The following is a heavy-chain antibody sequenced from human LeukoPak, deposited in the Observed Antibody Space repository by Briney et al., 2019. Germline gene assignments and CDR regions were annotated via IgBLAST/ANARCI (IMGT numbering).Heavy chain of an antibody. CDR1: GFTFSTYE. D-gene: IGHD6-13*01. CDR3: ARDLYSSSAMDV. CDR2: ISSSGSTI. V-gene: IGHV3-48*03. J-gene: IGHJ6*02. Sequence: GGSLRLSCAASGFTFSTYEMNWVRQAPGKGLEWVSVISSSGSTIDYADSVKGRFTISRDNAKNSLSLQMNSLRAEDTAVYYCARDLYSSSAMDVWGQGTTVTVSS.